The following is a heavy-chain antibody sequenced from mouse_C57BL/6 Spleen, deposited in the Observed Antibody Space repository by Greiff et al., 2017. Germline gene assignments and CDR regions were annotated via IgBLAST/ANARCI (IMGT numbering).Heavy chain of an antibody. CDR2: ISAGGSYT. V-gene: IGHV5-4*01. D-gene: IGHD2-4*01. CDR3: ARDPIYYDYEGNFYV. Sequence: EVQLVESGGGLVKPGGSLKLSCAASGFTFSSYAMSWVRQTPEKRLKWVATISAGGSYTYYPDNVKGRFTISRDNAKNNLYMQMSQLKAEDTAMYYWARDPIYYDYEGNFYVWGTGTTVTVAS. CDR1: GFTFSSYA. J-gene: IGHJ1*03.